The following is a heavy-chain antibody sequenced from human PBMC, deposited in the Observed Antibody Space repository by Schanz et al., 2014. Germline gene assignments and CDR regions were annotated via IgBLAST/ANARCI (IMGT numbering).Heavy chain of an antibody. CDR2: IKQDESEK. V-gene: IGHV3-7*04. J-gene: IGHJ5*02. D-gene: IGHD3-10*01. CDR1: GFTFSNYW. CDR3: VRDILHRVYDSGSP. Sequence: EVQLVESGGGLVQPGGSLRLSCVASGFTFSNYWMTWVRQAPGKGLEWVANIKQDESEKYYVDSVKGRFTISRDNAKNSLFLHMNSLRAEDTAVYYVVRDILHRVYDSGSPWGQGTLVTVSS.